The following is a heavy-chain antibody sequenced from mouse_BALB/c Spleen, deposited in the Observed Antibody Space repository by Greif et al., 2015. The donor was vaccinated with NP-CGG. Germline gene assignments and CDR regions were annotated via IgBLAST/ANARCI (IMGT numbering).Heavy chain of an antibody. Sequence: QVQLQQSGAELVKPGASVKLSCKASGYTFTSYYMYWVKQRPGQGLEWIGEINPSNGGTNFNEKFKSKATLTVDKSSSTAYMQLSSLTSEDSAVYYCTRSDYYGPHFDYWGQGTTLTVPS. CDR1: GYTFTSYY. J-gene: IGHJ2*01. CDR2: INPSNGGT. V-gene: IGHV1S81*02. D-gene: IGHD1-1*01. CDR3: TRSDYYGPHFDY.